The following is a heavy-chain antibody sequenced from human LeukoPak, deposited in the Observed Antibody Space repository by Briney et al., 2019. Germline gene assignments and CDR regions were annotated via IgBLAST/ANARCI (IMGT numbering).Heavy chain of an antibody. D-gene: IGHD2-2*01. V-gene: IGHV3-21*06. CDR3: ARLPPTTYCSSISCYPTHFDY. J-gene: IGHJ4*02. Sequence: GGSLRLSCAASRFNFNSFVMGWVRQPPGKGLEWVSSISTSSGYIFYADSLKGRVTISRDNAKNSLYLQMNSLRAEDTAVYYCARLPPTTYCSSISCYPTHFDYWGQGTLVTVSS. CDR2: ISTSSGYI. CDR1: RFNFNSFV.